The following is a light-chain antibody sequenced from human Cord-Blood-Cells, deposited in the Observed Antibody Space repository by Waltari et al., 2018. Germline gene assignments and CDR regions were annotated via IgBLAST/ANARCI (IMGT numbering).Light chain of an antibody. V-gene: IGKV3-15*01. CDR3: QQYNNWPLT. J-gene: IGKJ4*01. CDR1: QSVSSN. CDR2: GAS. Sequence: EIVMTQSPATLSVSPGDRAPISCRASQSVSSNLAWYQQKPGQAPRLLIYGASTRATGIPARFSGSGSGTEFTLTISSLQSEDFAVYYCQQYNNWPLTFGGGTKVEIK.